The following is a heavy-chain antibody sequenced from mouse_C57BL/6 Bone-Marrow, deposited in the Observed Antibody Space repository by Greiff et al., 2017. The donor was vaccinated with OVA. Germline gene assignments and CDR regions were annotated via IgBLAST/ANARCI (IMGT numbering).Heavy chain of an antibody. J-gene: IGHJ3*01. D-gene: IGHD1-1*01. CDR2: ILTGSGST. V-gene: IGHV1-9*01. Sequence: VQLQQSGAELMKPGASVKLSCKATGYTFTGYWIEWVKQRPGHGLEWFGEILTGSGSTNYNEKFKGKATFTAATSSNTAYMQLSSLTTEDSAIYYCAGPFYAWFAYWGQGTLVTVSA. CDR1: GYTFTGYW. CDR3: AGPFYAWFAY.